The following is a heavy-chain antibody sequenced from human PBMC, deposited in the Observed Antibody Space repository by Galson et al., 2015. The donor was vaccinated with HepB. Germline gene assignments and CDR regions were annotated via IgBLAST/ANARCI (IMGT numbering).Heavy chain of an antibody. V-gene: IGHV3-30*04. CDR1: GFTFSRYS. CDR2: ISNDGRDK. J-gene: IGHJ4*02. CDR3: AKDFSNWNFGDY. Sequence: SLRLSCAPSGFTFSRYSMHWVRQAPGKGLEWVAVISNDGRDKYYADSVKGRFTISRDNSKSTLFLQMNSLTPDDTAVYYCAKDFSNWNFGDYWGQGTLVTVSS. D-gene: IGHD1-7*01.